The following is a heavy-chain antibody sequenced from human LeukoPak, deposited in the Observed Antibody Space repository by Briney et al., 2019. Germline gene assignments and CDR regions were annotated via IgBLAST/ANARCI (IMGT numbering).Heavy chain of an antibody. CDR3: ARDRTIPGITMVRDDAFDI. D-gene: IGHD3-10*01. CDR1: GGSISSYY. CDR2: IYYSGST. Sequence: SSETLSLTCTVSGGSISSYYWSWIRQPPGKGLEWIGYIYYSGSTNYNPSLKSRLTISVDTSKNQFSLKLSSVTAADTAVYYCARDRTIPGITMVRDDAFDIWGQGTMVTVSS. V-gene: IGHV4-59*01. J-gene: IGHJ3*02.